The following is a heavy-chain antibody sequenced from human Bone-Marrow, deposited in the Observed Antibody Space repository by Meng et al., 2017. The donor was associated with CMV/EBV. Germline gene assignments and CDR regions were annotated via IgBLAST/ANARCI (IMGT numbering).Heavy chain of an antibody. CDR3: ARGSGNYDPPYYYGMDV. J-gene: IGHJ6*02. D-gene: IGHD1-7*01. CDR2: VYYSGST. V-gene: IGHV4-30-4*02. Sequence: SETLSLTCTVSGDSISSGDYYWSWIRQPPGKGLEWIWCVYYSGSTYHNPSLKSRVTISVGRSKNQFSLKLSSVTAADTAVYYCARGSGNYDPPYYYGMDVWGQGTTVTVSS. CDR1: GDSISSGDYY.